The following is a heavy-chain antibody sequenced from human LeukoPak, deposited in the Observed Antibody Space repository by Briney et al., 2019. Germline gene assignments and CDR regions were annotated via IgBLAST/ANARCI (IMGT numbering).Heavy chain of an antibody. CDR1: GDSVSINSAT. J-gene: IGHJ4*02. Sequence: SQTLSLTCAISGDSVSINSATCNWIRQSPSRGREWLGRTYYRSKWYYDYAVSVRSRVTINPDTSKNQFSLQLNSVTPEDTAVYYCARDLSSGLGDFDYWGQGTLVTVSS. CDR3: ARDLSSGLGDFDY. CDR2: TYYRSKWYY. V-gene: IGHV6-1*01. D-gene: IGHD3-16*01.